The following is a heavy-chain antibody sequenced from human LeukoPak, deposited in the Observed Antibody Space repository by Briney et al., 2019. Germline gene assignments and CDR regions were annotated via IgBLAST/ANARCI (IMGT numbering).Heavy chain of an antibody. CDR2: IKQDGSDS. D-gene: IGHD3-22*01. CDR3: AKRGVVIRVILVGFHKEAYYFDS. Sequence: GGSLRLSCAASGFIFSGYWMTWVRQAPGKGLQWVASIKQDGSDSYHVDSVKGRFTISRDNAKNSLFLQMNSLRAEDTAVYFCAKRGVVIRVILVGFHKEAYYFDSWGQGVLVTVSS. CDR1: GFIFSGYW. J-gene: IGHJ4*02. V-gene: IGHV3-7*03.